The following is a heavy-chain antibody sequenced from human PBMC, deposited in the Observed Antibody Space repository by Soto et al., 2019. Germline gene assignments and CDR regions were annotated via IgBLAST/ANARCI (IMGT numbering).Heavy chain of an antibody. D-gene: IGHD2-15*01. CDR1: GYTFTSYA. J-gene: IGHJ4*02. V-gene: IGHV1-3*01. CDR2: INAGNGNT. Sequence: ASVKVSCKASGYTFTSYAMHWVRQAPGQRLEWMGWINAGNGNTKYSQKFQGRVTITRDTSASTAYMELSSLRSEDTSVYYCAREYCSGGSCYCVYWGQGTLVTVSS. CDR3: AREYCSGGSCYCVY.